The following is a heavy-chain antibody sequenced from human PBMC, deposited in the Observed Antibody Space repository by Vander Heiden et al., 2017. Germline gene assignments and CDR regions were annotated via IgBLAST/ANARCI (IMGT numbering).Heavy chain of an antibody. CDR1: GGTFSSYA. D-gene: IGHD5-12*01. CDR3: ARDKVGRLRSAYYYYYGMDV. V-gene: IGHV1-69*06. Sequence: QVQLVQSGAEVKKPGSSVKVSCKASGGTFSSYAISWVRQAPGQGLEWMGGIIPIFGTANYAQKFQGRVTITADKSTSTAYMELSSLRSEDTAVYYCARDKVGRLRSAYYYYYGMDVWGQGTTVTVS. J-gene: IGHJ6*02. CDR2: IIPIFGTA.